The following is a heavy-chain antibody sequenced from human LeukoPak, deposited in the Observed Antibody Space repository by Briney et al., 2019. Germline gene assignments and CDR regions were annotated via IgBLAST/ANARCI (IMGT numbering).Heavy chain of an antibody. CDR1: GYTFTGYY. CDR2: INPNSGGT. Sequence: GASVKVSCKASGYTFTGYYMHLVRQAPGQGLEWMGWINPNSGGTNYAQKFQGRVTMTRDTSISTAYMELSRLRSDDTAVYYCAREGTIFGVVTINWFDPWGQGTLVTVSS. CDR3: AREGTIFGVVTINWFDP. J-gene: IGHJ5*02. V-gene: IGHV1-2*02. D-gene: IGHD3-3*01.